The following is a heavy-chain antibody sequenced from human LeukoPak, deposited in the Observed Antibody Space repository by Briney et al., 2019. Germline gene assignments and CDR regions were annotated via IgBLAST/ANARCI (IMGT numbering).Heavy chain of an antibody. Sequence: SETLSLTCTVSGGSMSRYYWSWIRQPPGKGLEWIGYIYYSGSTNYNPSLKSRVTLSVDASENQFSLKLSSVTAADTAVYYCARAVTAYWYFDLWGRGALVTVSS. CDR3: ARAVTAYWYFDL. CDR1: GGSMSRYY. CDR2: IYYSGST. V-gene: IGHV4-59*01. J-gene: IGHJ2*01. D-gene: IGHD2-21*02.